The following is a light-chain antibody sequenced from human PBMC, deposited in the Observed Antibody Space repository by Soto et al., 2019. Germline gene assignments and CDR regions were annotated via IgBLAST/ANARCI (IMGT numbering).Light chain of an antibody. CDR2: DVS. J-gene: IGLJ2*01. CDR3: CSYAGSYTLV. CDR1: SRDVGGYNY. Sequence: QSVLTQPRSVSGSPGQSVTISCTGTSRDVGGYNYVSWYQQHPGKAPKLMIYDVSKRPSGVPDRFSGSKSGNTASLTISGLQAEHEADYYCCSYAGSYTLVFGGGTQLTVL. V-gene: IGLV2-11*01.